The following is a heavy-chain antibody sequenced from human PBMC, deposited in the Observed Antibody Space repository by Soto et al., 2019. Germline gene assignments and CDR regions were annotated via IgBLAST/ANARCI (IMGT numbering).Heavy chain of an antibody. CDR2: ISHDGSNQ. D-gene: IGHD3-22*01. J-gene: IGHJ4*02. CDR1: GLSFRSYG. V-gene: IGHV3-30*18. Sequence: QVQLVESGGGVVQPGRSLRLSCAASGLSFRSYGMHWVRQAPGKGLEWVAVISHDGSNQYYADSVKGRFTFSRDNSKNTLYLQMNSLRTEDTAVYHCAKSGYYDSSGFAHFDYWGQGTLVTVSS. CDR3: AKSGYYDSSGFAHFDY.